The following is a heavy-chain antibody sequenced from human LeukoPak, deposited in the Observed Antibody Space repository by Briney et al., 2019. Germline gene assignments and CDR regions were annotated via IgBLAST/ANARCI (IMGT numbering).Heavy chain of an antibody. J-gene: IGHJ4*02. CDR2: IVVGSGNT. Sequence: SVKVSCKASGFTFTSSAVQWVRQARGQRLEWIGWIVVGSGNTNYALKFQERVTITRDMSTSTAYMELSSLRSEDTAVYYCAADQYSGYDSFGYWGQGTLVTVSS. CDR1: GFTFTSSA. CDR3: AADQYSGYDSFGY. V-gene: IGHV1-58*01. D-gene: IGHD5-12*01.